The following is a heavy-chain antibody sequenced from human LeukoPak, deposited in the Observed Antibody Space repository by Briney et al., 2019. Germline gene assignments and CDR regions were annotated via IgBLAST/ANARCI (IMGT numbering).Heavy chain of an antibody. J-gene: IGHJ3*02. CDR2: IYYSGST. V-gene: IGHV4-39*01. D-gene: IGHD1-26*01. Sequence: SETLSLTCTVSGGSISSSSYYWGWIRQPPGTGLEWIGSIYYSGSTYYNPSLKSRVTISVDTSKNQFSLKLSSVTAADTAVYYCARPHSGSHDAFDIWGQGTMVTVSS. CDR1: GGSISSSSYY. CDR3: ARPHSGSHDAFDI.